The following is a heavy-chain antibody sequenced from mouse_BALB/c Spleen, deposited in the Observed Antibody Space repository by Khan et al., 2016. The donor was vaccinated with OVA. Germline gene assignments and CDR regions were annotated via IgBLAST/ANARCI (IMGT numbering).Heavy chain of an antibody. CDR1: GYTFTSYQ. Sequence: QVRLQQSGAELVKPGASVKLPCKASGYTFTSYQMYWVKQRPGQGLEWIGEINPNNGGTNFNEKFKSKATLTVDKSSSTAFMQLSSLTSEDSAVYYCIRGGYGGFAYWGQGTLVTVSA. CDR3: IRGGYGGFAY. CDR2: INPNNGGT. J-gene: IGHJ3*01. V-gene: IGHV1S81*02. D-gene: IGHD3-1*01.